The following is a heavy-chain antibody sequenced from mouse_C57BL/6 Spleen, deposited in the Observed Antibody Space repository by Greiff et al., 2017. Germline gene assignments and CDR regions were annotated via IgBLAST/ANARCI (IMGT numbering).Heavy chain of an antibody. CDR1: GYTFTSYW. V-gene: IGHV1-59*01. CDR3: ARPPYGSSHYYAMDY. CDR2: IDPSDSYT. Sequence: QVQLQQPGAELVRPGTSVKLSCKASGYTFTSYWMHWVKQRPGQGLEWIGVIDPSDSYTNYNQKFKGKATLTVDTSSSTAYMQLSSLTSEDSAVYYCARPPYGSSHYYAMDYWGQGTSVTVSS. D-gene: IGHD1-1*01. J-gene: IGHJ4*01.